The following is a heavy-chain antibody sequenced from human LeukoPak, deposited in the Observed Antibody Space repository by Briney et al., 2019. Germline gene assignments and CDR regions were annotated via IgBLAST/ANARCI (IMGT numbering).Heavy chain of an antibody. CDR2: ISSSSSYI. V-gene: IGHV3-21*01. Sequence: KSGGSLRLSCAASGFTFSSYSMNWVRQAPGKGLEWVSSISSSSSYIYYADSVKGRFTISRDNAKNSLYLQMNSLRAEDTAVYYCARLSKWEGLLDYWGQGTLVTVSS. CDR3: ARLSKWEGLLDY. CDR1: GFTFSSYS. D-gene: IGHD1-26*01. J-gene: IGHJ4*02.